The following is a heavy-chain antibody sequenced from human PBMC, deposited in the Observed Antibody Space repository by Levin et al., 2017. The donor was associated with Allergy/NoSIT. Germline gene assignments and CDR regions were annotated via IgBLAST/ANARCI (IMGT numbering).Heavy chain of an antibody. D-gene: IGHD2-2*01. Sequence: ASVKEKGKEGGERGRREGRRGGGQDPGQGLEWMGWISTYSGNTNYAQKLQGRVTMTTDTSTSTAYMELRSLRSDDTAVYYCARTCSSTSCYFIYWGQGTLVTVSS. CDR3: ARTCSSTSCYFIY. V-gene: IGHV1-18*01. CDR2: ISTYSGNT. J-gene: IGHJ4*02. CDR1: GERGRREG.